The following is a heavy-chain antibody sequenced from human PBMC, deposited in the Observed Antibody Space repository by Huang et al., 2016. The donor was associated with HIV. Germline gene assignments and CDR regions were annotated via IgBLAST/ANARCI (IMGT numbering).Heavy chain of an antibody. Sequence: QLQLPESGPGLVQPSETLSLTCTVSGGSIRSDTYYCGWLRQPPGKGLEWIGSIYYSGRTYYNPSLKVRVTITVDTSKNQFSLKMRSVTAADTAVYYCARLPGSITMIRGVITDPYWGQGTLVTVSS. CDR3: ARLPGSITMIRGVITDPY. CDR1: GGSIRSDTYY. J-gene: IGHJ4*02. CDR2: IYYSGRT. D-gene: IGHD3-10*01. V-gene: IGHV4-39*01.